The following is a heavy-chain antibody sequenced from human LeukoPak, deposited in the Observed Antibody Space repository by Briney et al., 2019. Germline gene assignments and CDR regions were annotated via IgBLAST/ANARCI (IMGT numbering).Heavy chain of an antibody. CDR3: ARVVEASSKYYFDY. D-gene: IGHD1-26*01. CDR2: ISAYNGNT. CDR1: GYTFTSYG. J-gene: IGHJ4*02. V-gene: IGHV1-18*01. Sequence: ASVKVSCKASGYTFTSYGISWVRQAPGQGLEWTGWISAYNGNTNYAQKLQGRVTMTTDTSTSTAYMELRSLRSDDTAVYYCARVVEASSKYYFDYWGQGTLVTVSS.